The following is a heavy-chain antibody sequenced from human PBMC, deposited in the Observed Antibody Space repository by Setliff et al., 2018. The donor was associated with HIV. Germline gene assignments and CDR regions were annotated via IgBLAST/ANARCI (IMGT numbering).Heavy chain of an antibody. CDR1: GFSISSRYY. Sequence: SETLSLTCDVSGFSISSRYYWGWIRQSPGKGLEWIGNIYHTGISYYNPSLNDRATISLDTSKNQFSLKLNSVTAADTAVYYCARDVLALVISVYGFWGQGIPVTVSS. V-gene: IGHV4-38-2*02. J-gene: IGHJ4*02. CDR2: IYHTGIS. CDR3: ARDVLALVISVYGF. D-gene: IGHD3-22*01.